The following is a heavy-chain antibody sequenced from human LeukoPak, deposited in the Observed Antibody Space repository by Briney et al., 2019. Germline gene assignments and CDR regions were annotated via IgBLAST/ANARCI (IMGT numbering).Heavy chain of an antibody. CDR1: GFTFDDYT. Sequence: GGSLRLSCAASGFTFDDYTMRWVRQAPGKGLEWVSLISWDGGSTYYADSVKGRFTISRDNSKNSPYLQMNSLRTEDTALYYCAKVATIFGVVSHFDYWGQGTLVTVSS. CDR3: AKVATIFGVVSHFDY. J-gene: IGHJ4*02. V-gene: IGHV3-43*01. CDR2: ISWDGGST. D-gene: IGHD3-3*01.